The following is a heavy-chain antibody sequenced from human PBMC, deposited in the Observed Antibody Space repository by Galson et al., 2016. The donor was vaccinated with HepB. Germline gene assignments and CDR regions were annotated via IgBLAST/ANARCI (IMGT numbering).Heavy chain of an antibody. J-gene: IGHJ4*02. V-gene: IGHV3-33*01. CDR1: GFSFSAYA. CDR3: ASSVVVAGIIDY. CDR2: IWSGGIKK. Sequence: SLRLSCAGSGFSFSAYAVHWVRQTPGKGLEWVAVIWSGGIKKYYADSVEGRFTISRDNSENTAYPQIDTLRVEDTAMYYCASSVVVAGIIDYWGQGTLVTVSS. D-gene: IGHD2-2*01.